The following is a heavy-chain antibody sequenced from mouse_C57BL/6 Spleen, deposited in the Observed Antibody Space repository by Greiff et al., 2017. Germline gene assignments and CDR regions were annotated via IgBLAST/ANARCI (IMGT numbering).Heavy chain of an antibody. Sequence: VQLQQSGAELVKPGASVKISCKASGYTFTDYYINWVKQRPGQGLEWIGKIGPGSGSTYYNEKFKGEATLTADKSSSTAYMQLSSLTSEDAPVYFGARGADYYGSNPHWYFDVWGTGTTVTVSS. CDR3: ARGADYYGSNPHWYFDV. D-gene: IGHD1-1*01. V-gene: IGHV1-77*01. J-gene: IGHJ1*03. CDR1: GYTFTDYY. CDR2: IGPGSGST.